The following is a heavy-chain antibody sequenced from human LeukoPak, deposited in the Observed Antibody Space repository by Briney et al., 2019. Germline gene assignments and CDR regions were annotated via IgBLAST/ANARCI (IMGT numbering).Heavy chain of an antibody. CDR2: IWYDGSAQ. CDR1: GFNCKNYA. CDR3: ARGDGGSFRNFDS. V-gene: IGHV3-33*01. J-gene: IGHJ4*02. D-gene: IGHD1-26*01. Sequence: TGGSLRLSCAASGFNCKNYAMHWVRQAPGLGLEWVAVIWYDGSAQYYADSVKGRFTISRDNSKNTLYLQVNSLRVEDTAIYYCARGDGGSFRNFDSWGQGALVTVSS.